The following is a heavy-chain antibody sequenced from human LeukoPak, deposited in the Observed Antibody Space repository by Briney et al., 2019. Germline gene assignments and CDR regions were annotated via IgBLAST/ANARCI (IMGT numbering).Heavy chain of an antibody. CDR1: GYTFTGYY. CDR2: INPNSGGT. V-gene: IGHV1-2*06. J-gene: IGHJ4*02. Sequence: ASVKVSCKASGYTFTGYYMHWVRQAPRQGLEWMGRINPNSGGTNYAQKFQGRVTMTRDTSISTAYMELSRLRSDDTAVYYCARDDTEVSFDYWGQGTLVTVSS. CDR3: ARDDTEVSFDY.